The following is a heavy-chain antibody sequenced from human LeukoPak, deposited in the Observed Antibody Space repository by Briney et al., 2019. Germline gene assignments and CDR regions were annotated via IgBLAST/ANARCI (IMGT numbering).Heavy chain of an antibody. CDR2: ISSSSSYI. V-gene: IGHV3-21*01. D-gene: IGHD2-2*01. CDR1: GFTFSSYS. Sequence: GGSLRLSCAASGFTFSSYSMNWVRQAPGKGLEWVSSISSSSSYIYYADSVKGRFTISRDNAKNSLYLQMNSLRAEDTAVYYCATLVVPAAIGNWGQGTLVTVSS. CDR3: ATLVVPAAIGN. J-gene: IGHJ4*02.